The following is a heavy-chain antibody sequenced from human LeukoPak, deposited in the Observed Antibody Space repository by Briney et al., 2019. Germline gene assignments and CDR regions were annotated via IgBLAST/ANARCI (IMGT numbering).Heavy chain of an antibody. J-gene: IGHJ4*02. CDR1: GFAFSTIW. CDR3: TRDFDF. V-gene: IGHV3-7*01. CDR2: INQDGSVK. Sequence: GGCMRLSSAASGFAFSTIWMDWVRQAPGEGLEWVGNINQDGSVKHYVDSVRGRFTICRENARNSVYLQMSAQRVEDTAVYYCTRDFDFWGQGSLVTASS.